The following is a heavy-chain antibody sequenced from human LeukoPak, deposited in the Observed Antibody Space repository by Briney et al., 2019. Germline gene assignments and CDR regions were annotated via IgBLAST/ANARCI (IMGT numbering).Heavy chain of an antibody. J-gene: IGHJ5*02. D-gene: IGHD6-19*01. CDR3: ARDLGDSSGWYQPNWFDP. CDR1: GGTFSSYA. CDR2: IIPIFGTA. Sequence: SVKVSCKASGGTFSSYAISWVRQAPGQGLEWMGGIIPIFGTANYAQKFQGRVTITADESTSTAYMELSSLRSEDTAVYYCARDLGDSSGWYQPNWFDPWGQGTLVTVSS. V-gene: IGHV1-69*01.